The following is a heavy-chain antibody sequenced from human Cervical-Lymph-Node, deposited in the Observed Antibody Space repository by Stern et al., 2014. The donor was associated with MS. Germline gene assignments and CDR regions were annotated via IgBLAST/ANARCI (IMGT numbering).Heavy chain of an antibody. CDR1: GFSFSDHY. V-gene: IGHV3-11*01. CDR3: ARGSGAFDN. J-gene: IGHJ4*02. CDR2: ISGTGGST. Sequence: VQLLESGGGLVKPGGSLRLSCVASGFSFSDHYMSWIRQTPGEGLERISYISGTGGSTHYADSVKGRFTISRDNANNSVYLQMTSLRVEDTAIYYCARGSGAFDNWGLGILVTVSS.